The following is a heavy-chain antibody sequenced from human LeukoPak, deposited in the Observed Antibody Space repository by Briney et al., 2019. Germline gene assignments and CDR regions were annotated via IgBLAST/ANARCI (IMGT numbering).Heavy chain of an antibody. J-gene: IGHJ5*02. V-gene: IGHV3-30*01. Sequence: GGSLRLSCAASGFTFSNYAMHWVCQAPGKGLEWVAVISYDGSNKYYADSVKGRFTISRDNSKNTLYLQMNSLRAEDTAVYYCARDQFKTDCSSTSCPPSTWGQGTLVTVSS. D-gene: IGHD2-2*01. CDR1: GFTFSNYA. CDR2: ISYDGSNK. CDR3: ARDQFKTDCSSTSCPPST.